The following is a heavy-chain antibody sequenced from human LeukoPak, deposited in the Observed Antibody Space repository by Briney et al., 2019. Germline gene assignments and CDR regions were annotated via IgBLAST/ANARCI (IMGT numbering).Heavy chain of an antibody. D-gene: IGHD3-22*01. Sequence: SGPSLVKPTQTLTLTCTFSGFSLTTSGVSVGWIRQPPGKALEWLAVIYWDDDERYSPSLESRFTITKDTSKNQVVLTMTNVDPVDTATYYCAHSGRYFYDTSGHLFDYSFNSWGQGTLVTVSS. CDR2: IYWDDDE. J-gene: IGHJ4*02. CDR3: AHSGRYFYDTSGHLFDYSFNS. CDR1: GFSLTTSGVS. V-gene: IGHV2-5*02.